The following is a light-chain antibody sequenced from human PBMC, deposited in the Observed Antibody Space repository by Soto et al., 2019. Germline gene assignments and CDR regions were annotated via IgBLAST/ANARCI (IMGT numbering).Light chain of an antibody. V-gene: IGKV3-20*01. J-gene: IGKJ1*01. CDR2: GAS. Sequence: IVLTQSPGTRSLSPGERATLSCSASQSVTTQLACYQRKPGQALRLIIHGASSRATGVPDRITGSGSGTDFPLSISRLEPEDFAAYYCQQYGGSTRTFGQGTKVDIK. CDR3: QQYGGSTRT. CDR1: QSVTTQ.